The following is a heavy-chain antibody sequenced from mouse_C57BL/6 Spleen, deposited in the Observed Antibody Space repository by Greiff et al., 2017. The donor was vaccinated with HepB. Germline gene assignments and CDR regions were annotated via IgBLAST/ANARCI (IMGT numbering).Heavy chain of an antibody. J-gene: IGHJ2*01. CDR2: IDPENGDT. CDR3: TTWYYGSSPDY. V-gene: IGHV14-4*01. Sequence: VQLQQSGAELVRPGASVKLSCTASGFNIKDDYMHWVKLRPEQGLEWIGWIDPENGDTEYASKFQGKATITADTSSNTAYLQLSSLTSEDTAVYYCTTWYYGSSPDYWGQGTTLTVSS. D-gene: IGHD1-1*01. CDR1: GFNIKDDY.